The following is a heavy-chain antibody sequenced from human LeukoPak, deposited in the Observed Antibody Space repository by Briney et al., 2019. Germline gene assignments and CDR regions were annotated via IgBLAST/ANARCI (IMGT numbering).Heavy chain of an antibody. CDR1: GFIFSTYG. J-gene: IGHJ4*02. CDR2: IWYDGSNK. V-gene: IGHV3-33*01. Sequence: GGSLRLSCAASGFIFSTYGMHWVRQAPGKGLEWVAVIWYDGSNKNYADSVKGRFTISRDNSKNTLYLQMNSLRAEDTAVYYCATNSYTGSSKNTFNFWGQGTLVTVSS. CDR3: ATNSYTGSSKNTFNF. D-gene: IGHD3-16*01.